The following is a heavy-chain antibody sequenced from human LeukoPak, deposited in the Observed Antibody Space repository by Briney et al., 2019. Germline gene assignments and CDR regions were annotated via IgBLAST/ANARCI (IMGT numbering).Heavy chain of an antibody. V-gene: IGHV4-59*12. Sequence: SETLSLTCTVSGGSISSYYWSWIRQPPGKGLEWIGYVFHSGSTNYNPSLKSRVTISVDRTKNQFSLKLSSVPAADTAVYYCARGITVSYYFDYWGQGTLVT. CDR3: ARGITVSYYFDY. CDR1: GGSISSYY. J-gene: IGHJ4*02. D-gene: IGHD4-17*01. CDR2: VFHSGST.